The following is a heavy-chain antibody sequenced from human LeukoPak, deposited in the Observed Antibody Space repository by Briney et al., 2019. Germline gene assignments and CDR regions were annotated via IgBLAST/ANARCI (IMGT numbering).Heavy chain of an antibody. Sequence: GGSLRLSCTASGFTFCDYSMNWVRQAPGKGLKWVGFIRSKAYGGTTEYAASVKGRFTISRDDSKSIAYLQMNSLKTEDTAVYYCTRGRRATHDYWGQGTLVTVSS. D-gene: IGHD1-26*01. CDR2: IRSKAYGGTT. J-gene: IGHJ4*02. CDR3: TRGRRATHDY. V-gene: IGHV3-49*04. CDR1: GFTFCDYS.